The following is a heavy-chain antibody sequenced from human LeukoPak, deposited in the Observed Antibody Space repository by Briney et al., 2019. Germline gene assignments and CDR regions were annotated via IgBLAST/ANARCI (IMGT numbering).Heavy chain of an antibody. D-gene: IGHD3-10*01. J-gene: IGHJ4*02. Sequence: GGSLRLSCAVSGFTFGRFAMNWVRQAPGKGLEWVSIISNSGTITSYADSVKGRFTISRGNSKNTVYLQMNSLRAEDTALYYCTTESLHYWGQGSLVAVSS. CDR2: ISNSGTIT. V-gene: IGHV3-23*01. CDR3: TTESLHY. CDR1: GFTFGRFA.